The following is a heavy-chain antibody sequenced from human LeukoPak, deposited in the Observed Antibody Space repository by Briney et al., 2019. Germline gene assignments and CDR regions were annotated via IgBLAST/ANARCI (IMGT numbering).Heavy chain of an antibody. CDR1: GGSFSGYY. J-gene: IGHJ6*03. V-gene: IGHV4-34*01. D-gene: IGHD6-6*01. CDR3: ARLPYSSSPYYYYYMDV. Sequence: SETLSLTCAVYGGSFSGYYWSWIRQPPGKGLEWIGEINHSGSTNYNPSLKSRVTISVDTSKNQLSLKLSSVTAADTAVYYCARLPYSSSPYYYYYMDVWGKGTTVTVSS. CDR2: INHSGST.